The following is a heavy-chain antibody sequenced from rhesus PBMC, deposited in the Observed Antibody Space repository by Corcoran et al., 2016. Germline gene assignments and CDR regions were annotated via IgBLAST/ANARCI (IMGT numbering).Heavy chain of an antibody. V-gene: IGHV4-147*01. D-gene: IGHD1-44*02. CDR3: ASTIVGATYYFDY. J-gene: IGHJ4*01. CDR2: MHSSGST. Sequence: QLQLQESGPGLVKPSETLSLTCAASGGSISVYWWSWIRQPPGKALGWFGRMHSSGSTNYTPSLTSRVTIYRDTSKTQFSLKLSSVTAADTAVYYCASTIVGATYYFDYWGQGVLVTVSS. CDR1: GGSISVYW.